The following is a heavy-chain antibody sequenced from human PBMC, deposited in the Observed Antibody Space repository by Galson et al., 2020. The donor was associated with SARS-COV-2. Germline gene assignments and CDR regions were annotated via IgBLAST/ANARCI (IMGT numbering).Heavy chain of an antibody. CDR1: GFTFSDCA. Sequence: PGGSLRLSCAESGFTFSDCAMHWVRQAPGKGLAWVAVIWYDGRNKYYADSVKGRFTISRDNSKNTLYLQMNSLRGEDTAVYYCAREGGSGIVAAPTDYWGQGTLVTVSS. CDR2: IWYDGRNK. D-gene: IGHD6-6*01. CDR3: AREGGSGIVAAPTDY. J-gene: IGHJ4*02. V-gene: IGHV3-33*01.